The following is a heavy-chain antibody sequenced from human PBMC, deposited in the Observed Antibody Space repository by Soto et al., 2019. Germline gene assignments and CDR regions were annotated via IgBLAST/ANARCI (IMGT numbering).Heavy chain of an antibody. V-gene: IGHV4-61*01. J-gene: IGHJ6*02. CDR3: ARDYRRQRFLEGDYYYYGMDV. Sequence: SETLSLTCTVSCGSVSSGNYYWSWIRQPPGKGLEWIGYIYYSGSTSYNPSLKSRVTMSADTSKNQFSLKLSSVTAADTAVYYCARDYRRQRFLEGDYYYYGMDVWGQGTTVTVSS. D-gene: IGHD3-3*01. CDR1: CGSVSSGNYY. CDR2: IYYSGST.